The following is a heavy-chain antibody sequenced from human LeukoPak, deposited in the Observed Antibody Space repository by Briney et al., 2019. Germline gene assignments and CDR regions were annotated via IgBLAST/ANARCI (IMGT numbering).Heavy chain of an antibody. Sequence: GGSLRLSCAASGFTFSDHEMTWVRQAPGKGLEWISYISTNGDVIYYSDSVKGRFTISRDNAKNSLYPQMNSLRAEDTAVYFCARDYYGDDHWGQGTLVTVSS. V-gene: IGHV3-48*03. D-gene: IGHD3-10*01. CDR1: GFTFSDHE. CDR3: ARDYYGDDH. J-gene: IGHJ4*02. CDR2: ISTNGDVI.